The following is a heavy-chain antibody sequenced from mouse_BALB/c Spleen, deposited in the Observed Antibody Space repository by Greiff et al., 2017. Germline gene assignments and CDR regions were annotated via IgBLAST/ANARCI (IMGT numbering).Heavy chain of an antibody. CDR3: ARSHYRYDGYAMDY. V-gene: IGHV2-2*02. CDR2: IWSGGST. CDR1: GFSLTSYG. J-gene: IGHJ4*01. Sequence: VQLKESGPGLVQPSQSLSITCTVSGFSLTSYGVHWVRQSPGKGLEWLGVIWSGGSTDYNAAFISRLSISKDNSKSQVFFKMNSLQANDTAIYYCARSHYRYDGYAMDYWGQGTSVTVSS. D-gene: IGHD2-14*01.